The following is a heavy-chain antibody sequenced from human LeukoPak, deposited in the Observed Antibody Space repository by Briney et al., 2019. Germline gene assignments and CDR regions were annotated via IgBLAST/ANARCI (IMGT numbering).Heavy chain of an antibody. CDR1: GFTFSTHW. D-gene: IGHD3-16*01. Sequence: GGSLRLSCATSGFTFSTHWMHWVRQSPGKGLEWVASINHNGNVNYYVDSVKGRFTISRDNAKNSLYLQMSNLRAEDTAVYFCARGGGLDVWGQGATVTVSS. V-gene: IGHV3-7*03. CDR3: ARGGGLDV. J-gene: IGHJ6*02. CDR2: INHNGNVN.